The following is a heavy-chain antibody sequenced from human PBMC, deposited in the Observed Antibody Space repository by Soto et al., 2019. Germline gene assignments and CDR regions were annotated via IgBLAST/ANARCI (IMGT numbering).Heavy chain of an antibody. CDR1: GFTFDDYA. D-gene: IGHD3-3*01. CDR3: AKDIGYYDFWSGYYTDHDAFDI. Sequence: EVQLVESGGGLVQPGRSLRLSCAASGFTFDDYAMHWVRQAPGNGLEWVSGISWNSGSIGYADSVKGRFTISRDNAKNSLYLQMNSLRAEDTALYYCAKDIGYYDFWSGYYTDHDAFDIWGQGTMVTVSS. V-gene: IGHV3-9*01. CDR2: ISWNSGSI. J-gene: IGHJ3*02.